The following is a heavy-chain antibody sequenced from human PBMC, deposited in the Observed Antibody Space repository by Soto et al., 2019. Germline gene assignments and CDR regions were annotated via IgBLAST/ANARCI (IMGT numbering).Heavy chain of an antibody. J-gene: IGHJ4*02. CDR2: IYSSGST. CDR3: ARGGGYDY. V-gene: IGHV4-30-4*01. CDR1: GVSISSGDDY. Sequence: QVQLQESGPGLVKPSQTLSLTCIVSGVSISSGDDYWSWIRQPPGKGLEWIGYIYSSGSTYSNPSLRSRATISADTSKHQFSLKLTSVTAADTAVYYCARGGGYDYWGQGALVTVSS. D-gene: IGHD3-22*01.